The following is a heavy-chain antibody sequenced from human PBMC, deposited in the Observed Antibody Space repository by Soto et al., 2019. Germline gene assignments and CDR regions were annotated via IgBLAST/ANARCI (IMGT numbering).Heavy chain of an antibody. J-gene: IGHJ4*02. V-gene: IGHV3-74*01. CDR1: GFIFSNYW. Sequence: GGSLRLSCASSGFIFSNYWMHWVRQVPGKGLVWVSRINTDGRETNYADSVKGRFTVSRDNAKNTQFLQMNSLRVEDTAVYYCARDGEGYWGQGTLVTVSS. CDR2: INTDGRET. CDR3: ARDGEGY. D-gene: IGHD2-21*01.